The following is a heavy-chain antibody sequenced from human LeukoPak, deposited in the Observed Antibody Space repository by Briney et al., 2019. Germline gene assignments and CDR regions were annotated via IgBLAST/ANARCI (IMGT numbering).Heavy chain of an antibody. D-gene: IGHD3-22*01. CDR2: INPNSGGT. Sequence: GASVKVSCKASGYTFTGYYMHWVRQAPGQVLEWMGWINPNSGGTNYAQKFQGRVTMTRDTSISTAYMELSRLRSDDTAVYYCARELYYYDSSGPYGMDVWGQGTTVTVSS. J-gene: IGHJ6*02. V-gene: IGHV1-2*02. CDR3: ARELYYYDSSGPYGMDV. CDR1: GYTFTGYY.